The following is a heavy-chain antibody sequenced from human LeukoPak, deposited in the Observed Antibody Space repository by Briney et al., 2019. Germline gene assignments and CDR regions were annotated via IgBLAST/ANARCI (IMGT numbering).Heavy chain of an antibody. Sequence: GGSLRLSCAASGFTFSSYSMNWVRQAPGKGLEWVSYISTSSRTIYYADSVKGRFTISRDNAKNSLYLQMNSLRDEDTAVYYCARGLIGYCSGGSCLRGYYYYGMDVWGQGTTVTVSS. J-gene: IGHJ6*02. V-gene: IGHV3-48*02. CDR1: GFTFSSYS. D-gene: IGHD2-15*01. CDR2: ISTSSRTI. CDR3: ARGLIGYCSGGSCLRGYYYYGMDV.